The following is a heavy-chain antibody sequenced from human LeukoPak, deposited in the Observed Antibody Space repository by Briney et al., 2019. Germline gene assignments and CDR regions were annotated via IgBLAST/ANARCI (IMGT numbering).Heavy chain of an antibody. CDR2: INHSGST. CDR3: VRNYGSGSHFDY. CDR1: GGSISSSSCY. V-gene: IGHV4-39*07. Sequence: SETLSLTCTVSGGSISSSSCYWGWIRQPPGKGLEWIGEINHSGSTNYNPSLKSRVTISVDTSKNQFSLKLSSVTAADTAVYYCVRNYGSGSHFDYWGQGTRVTVSS. J-gene: IGHJ4*02. D-gene: IGHD3-10*01.